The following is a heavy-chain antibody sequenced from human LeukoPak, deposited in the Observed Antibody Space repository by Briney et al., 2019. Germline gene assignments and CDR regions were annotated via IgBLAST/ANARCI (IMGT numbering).Heavy chain of an antibody. V-gene: IGHV4-30-2*01. Sequence: PSETLSLTCTVSGGSVSSGSYYWSWIRQPPGKGLEWIGYIYHSGSTYYNPSLKSRVTISVDRSKNQFSLKLSSVTAADTAVYYCAAGGDGYNYPMDYWGQGTLVTVSS. CDR1: GGSVSSGSYY. CDR3: AAGGDGYNYPMDY. J-gene: IGHJ4*02. CDR2: IYHSGST. D-gene: IGHD5-24*01.